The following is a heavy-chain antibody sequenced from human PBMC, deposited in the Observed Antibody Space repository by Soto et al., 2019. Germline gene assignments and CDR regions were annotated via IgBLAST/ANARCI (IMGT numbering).Heavy chain of an antibody. CDR1: GGSISSGGYY. CDR2: IYYSGST. V-gene: IGHV4-31*03. J-gene: IGHJ6*04. CDR3: ARDPIGYYGSGSQPHTDGGMEV. Sequence: SETLSLTCTVSGGSISSGGYYWSWIRQHPGKGLEWIGYIYYSGSTYYNPSLKSRVTISVDTSKNQFSLKLSSVTAADTSVYYCARDPIGYYGSGSQPHTDGGMEVWGEGTTVTVSS. D-gene: IGHD3-10*01.